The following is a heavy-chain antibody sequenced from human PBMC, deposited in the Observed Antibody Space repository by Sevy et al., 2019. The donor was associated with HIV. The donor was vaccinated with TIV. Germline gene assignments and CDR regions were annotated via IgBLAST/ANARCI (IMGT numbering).Heavy chain of an antibody. CDR1: GFTFSNYA. D-gene: IGHD3-9*01. V-gene: IGHV3-23*01. J-gene: IGHJ3*02. CDR2: ISSTGNT. Sequence: GGSLRLSCAASGFTFSNYALTWVRQAPGKGLEWVSTISSTGNTHYTDSVEGRFSISRDNSKSTVFLQMNSLRADDTALYSCAKVLNSQINTDDTFDIWGLGTMVTVSS. CDR3: AKVLNSQINTDDTFDI.